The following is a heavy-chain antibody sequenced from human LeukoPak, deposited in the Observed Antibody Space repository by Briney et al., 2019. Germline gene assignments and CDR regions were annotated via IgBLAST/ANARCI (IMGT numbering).Heavy chain of an antibody. CDR1: GGSISSGGYS. J-gene: IGHJ6*04. V-gene: IGHV4-30-2*01. D-gene: IGHD4-17*01. CDR3: ARGGYGDYPDYYGMDV. Sequence: TLSLTCAVSGGSISSGGYSWSWIRQPPGKGLEWIGYIYHSGSTYYNPSLKSRVTISVDRSKNQFSLKLSSVTAADTAVYYCARGGYGDYPDYYGMDVWGKGTTVTVSS. CDR2: IYHSGST.